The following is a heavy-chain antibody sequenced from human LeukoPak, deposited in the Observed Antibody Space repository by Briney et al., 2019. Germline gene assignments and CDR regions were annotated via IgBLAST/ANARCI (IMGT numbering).Heavy chain of an antibody. J-gene: IGHJ4*02. CDR3: ARNSCPSGSCYDNRGYFDY. CDR2: IYTSGST. Sequence: SETLSLTCTVSGGSITSGTYYWSWIRQPAGRGLEWIGRIYTSGSTNYNPSLKSRITISVDTSKNQLSLKLSSVTAADTAVYYCARNSCPSGSCYDNRGYFDYWGQGTLVTVSS. D-gene: IGHD2-15*01. V-gene: IGHV4-61*02. CDR1: GGSITSGTYY.